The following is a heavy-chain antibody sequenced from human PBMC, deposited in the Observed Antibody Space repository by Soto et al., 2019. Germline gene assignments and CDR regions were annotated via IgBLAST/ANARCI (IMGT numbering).Heavy chain of an antibody. V-gene: IGHV3-23*01. D-gene: IGHD6-13*01. Sequence: GGSLRLSCAASGFTFSSYAMSWFRQATGKGLEWVSAISGSGGSTYYADSVKGRFTISRDNSKNTLYLQMNSLRAEDTAVYYCAKGIFIAAAGTSYWGQGTLVTVSS. CDR3: AKGIFIAAAGTSY. CDR2: ISGSGGST. J-gene: IGHJ4*02. CDR1: GFTFSSYA.